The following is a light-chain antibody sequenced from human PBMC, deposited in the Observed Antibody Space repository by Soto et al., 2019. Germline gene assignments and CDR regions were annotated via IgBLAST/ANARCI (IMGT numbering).Light chain of an antibody. CDR2: GAS. Sequence: EIVLTQSPGTLSSSPGERATLSCRASQSVSSSYLAWYQQKPGQAPRLLTYGASSRATGIPDRFSGSGSGTDFTLTISRLEPEDFAVYYCQQYGSSLYTFGQGTKLEIK. CDR3: QQYGSSLYT. J-gene: IGKJ2*01. V-gene: IGKV3-20*01. CDR1: QSVSSSY.